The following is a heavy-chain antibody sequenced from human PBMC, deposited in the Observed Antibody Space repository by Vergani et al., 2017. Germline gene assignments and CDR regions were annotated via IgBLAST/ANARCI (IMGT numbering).Heavy chain of an antibody. V-gene: IGHV1-69*01. CDR3: ARGSSYRSEGYYYYMDV. D-gene: IGHD1-26*01. CDR1: GGTFSSYA. Sequence: QVQLVQSGAEVKKPGSSVKVSCKASGGTFSSYAISWVRQAPGQGLEWMGGIIPIFGTANYAQKFQGRVTVTADESTSTAYMELSSLRSEDTAVYYCARGSSYRSEGYYYYMDVWGKGTTVTVSS. J-gene: IGHJ6*03. CDR2: IIPIFGTA.